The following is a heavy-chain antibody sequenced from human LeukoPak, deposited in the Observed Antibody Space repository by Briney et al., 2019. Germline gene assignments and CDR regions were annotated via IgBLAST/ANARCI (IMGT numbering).Heavy chain of an antibody. CDR2: ISSSSSYI. D-gene: IGHD6-19*01. Sequence: GGSLRLSCAASGFTFSSYSMNWVRQAPGKGLEWVSSISSSSSYIYSADSVKGRFTISRDNAKNSLYLQMNSLRVEDMAVYYCAGGQQWLEAFDYWGLGTLVTVSS. J-gene: IGHJ4*02. CDR1: GFTFSSYS. V-gene: IGHV3-21*01. CDR3: AGGQQWLEAFDY.